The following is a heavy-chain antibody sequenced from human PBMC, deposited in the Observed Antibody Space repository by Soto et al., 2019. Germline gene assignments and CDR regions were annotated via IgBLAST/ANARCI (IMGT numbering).Heavy chain of an antibody. CDR3: ARASYCSGGSCPFDY. CDR1: GGSISSGGYY. Sequence: SETLSLTCTVSGGSISSGGYYWSWIRQHPGKGLEWIGYIYYSGSTYYNPSLKSRVTISVDTSKNQFSLKLSSVTAADTAVYYCARASYCSGGSCPFDYWGQGTLVTVSS. D-gene: IGHD2-15*01. V-gene: IGHV4-31*03. J-gene: IGHJ4*02. CDR2: IYYSGST.